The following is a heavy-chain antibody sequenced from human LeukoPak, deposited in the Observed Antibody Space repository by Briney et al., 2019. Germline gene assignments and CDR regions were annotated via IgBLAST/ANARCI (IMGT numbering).Heavy chain of an antibody. CDR1: EFTFYDYA. D-gene: IGHD5-18*01. CDR3: VKDMANVLGRYSYGCDY. Sequence: PGGSLRLSCTASEFTFYDYAMHWVRQVPGKGLEWVSGISWNSEKIGYAASMKGRFTISRDNAKNSLYLQMNSLRTEDTAFYYCVKDMANVLGRYSYGCDYWGQGILVTVSS. CDR2: ISWNSEKI. V-gene: IGHV3-9*01. J-gene: IGHJ4*02.